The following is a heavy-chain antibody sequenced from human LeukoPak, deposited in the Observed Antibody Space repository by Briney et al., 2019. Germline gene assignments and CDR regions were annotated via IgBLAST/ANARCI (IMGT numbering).Heavy chain of an antibody. CDR3: ARSLYYDSSGYYCSSYYYFQH. V-gene: IGHV1-2*07. D-gene: IGHD3-22*01. CDR1: GYTFTSYY. J-gene: IGHJ1*01. Sequence: GASVKVSYTPPGYTFTSYYLHWVRQAPGQGLEWMGWINPNSGGTNNEHKFQGRGTMTSDTAISTAYMELTRLRSDDTAEYYCARSLYYDSSGYYCSSYYYFQHWGEGTVVSVSS. CDR2: INPNSGGT.